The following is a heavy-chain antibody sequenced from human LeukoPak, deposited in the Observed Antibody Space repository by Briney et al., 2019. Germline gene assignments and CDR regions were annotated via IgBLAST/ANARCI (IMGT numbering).Heavy chain of an antibody. CDR2: IYYSGST. J-gene: IGHJ4*02. CDR1: GGSISSSRYY. D-gene: IGHD5-12*01. CDR3: ARVSGYDWESFYDY. V-gene: IGHV4-39*07. Sequence: SETLSLTCTISGGSISSSRYYWGWIRQPPGKGLEWIGSIYYSGSTYYNPSLKSRVTISVDTSKNQFSLKLSSVTAADTAVYYCARVSGYDWESFYDYWGQGSLVTVSS.